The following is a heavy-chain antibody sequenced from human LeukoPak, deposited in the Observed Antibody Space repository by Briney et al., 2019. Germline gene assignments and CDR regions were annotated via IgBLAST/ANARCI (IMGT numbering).Heavy chain of an antibody. V-gene: IGHV3-23*01. CDR2: ISGSGDST. CDR3: ARESDTFGGGYFDY. D-gene: IGHD3-16*01. CDR1: GFTFSSYA. J-gene: IGHJ4*02. Sequence: PGGSLRLSCAASGFTFSSYAMSWVRQAPGKGLEWVSGISGSGDSTYYADSVKGRFTISRDNAKNSLYLQMNSLRAEDTAVYYCARESDTFGGGYFDYWGQGTLVTVSS.